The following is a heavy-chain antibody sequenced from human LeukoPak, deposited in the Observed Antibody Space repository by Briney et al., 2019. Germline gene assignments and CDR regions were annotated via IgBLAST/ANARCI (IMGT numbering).Heavy chain of an antibody. V-gene: IGHV4-61*02. CDR1: GDSITSGTYY. CDR2: IHTSGST. Sequence: SETLSLTCTVSGDSITSGTYYWTWIRQPAGKGLEWIGRIHTSGSTNYNPSLKSRVTMSVDTSKNQFSLKLSSVTAADTAVYYCARTLSRWDPFDYWGQGTLVTVSS. J-gene: IGHJ4*02. D-gene: IGHD1-26*01. CDR3: ARTLSRWDPFDY.